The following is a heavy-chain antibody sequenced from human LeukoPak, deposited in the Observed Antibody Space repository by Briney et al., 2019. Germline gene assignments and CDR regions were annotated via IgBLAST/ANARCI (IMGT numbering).Heavy chain of an antibody. J-gene: IGHJ3*02. CDR1: GGSISSSHHY. D-gene: IGHD6-19*01. CDR3: ARFGGWYVSAFDI. CDR2: IYSSGST. V-gene: IGHV4-39*01. Sequence: SETLSLTCAVSGGSISSSHHYWGWIRQPPGKGLEWIGSIYSSGSTYYNPSLRTRVTISVDTSKNQFSLKLSSVTAADTAVYYCARFGGWYVSAFDIWGQGAMVTVSS.